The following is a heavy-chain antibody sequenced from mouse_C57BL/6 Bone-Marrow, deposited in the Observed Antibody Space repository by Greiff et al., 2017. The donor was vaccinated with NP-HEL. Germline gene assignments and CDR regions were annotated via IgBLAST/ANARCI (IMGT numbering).Heavy chain of an antibody. J-gene: IGHJ1*03. CDR3: ARGLITTVVDHWYFDV. CDR1: GYSITSGYF. D-gene: IGHD1-1*01. Sequence: EVQLVESGPGLVKPSQSLSLSCSVSGYSITSGYFWNWIRQLPGNQLEWMGYISYDGSNNYNPSLKNRISITRDTSKNQFFLKLNSVTTEDTATYYCARGLITTVVDHWYFDVWGTGTTVTVSS. V-gene: IGHV3-6*01. CDR2: ISYDGSN.